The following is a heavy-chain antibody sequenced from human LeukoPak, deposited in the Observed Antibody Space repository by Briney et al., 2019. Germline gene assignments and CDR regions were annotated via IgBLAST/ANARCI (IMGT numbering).Heavy chain of an antibody. D-gene: IGHD6-19*01. J-gene: IGHJ4*02. CDR2: ISSSSSTI. CDR1: GFTFSSYS. Sequence: GGSLRLSCAASGFTFSSYSMNWVRQAPGKGLEWVSYISSSSSTIYYADSVKGRFTISRDNAKNSLYLQMNSLRAEDTAVYYCARAPRIAVAGYDYWGQGTLVTVSS. CDR3: ARAPRIAVAGYDY. V-gene: IGHV3-48*04.